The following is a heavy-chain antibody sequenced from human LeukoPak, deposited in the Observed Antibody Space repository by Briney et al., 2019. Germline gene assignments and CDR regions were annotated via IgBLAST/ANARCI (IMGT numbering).Heavy chain of an antibody. CDR2: IIPIFGTA. V-gene: IGHV1-69*06. CDR1: GGTFSSYA. D-gene: IGHD6-13*01. Sequence: SVKVSCKASGGTFSSYAISWVRQAPGQGLEWMGGIIPIFGTANYAQKFQGRVTITADKSTSTAYMGLSSLRSEDTAVYYCARSIAAADYYYYMDVWGKGTTVTVSS. J-gene: IGHJ6*03. CDR3: ARSIAAADYYYYMDV.